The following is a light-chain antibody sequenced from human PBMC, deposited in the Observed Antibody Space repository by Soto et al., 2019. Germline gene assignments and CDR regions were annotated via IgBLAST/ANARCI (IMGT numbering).Light chain of an antibody. CDR2: DAS. CDR3: QQRNVWPPIT. CDR1: QSIRTS. Sequence: FVFTQSPATPSFSPGERATLSCRASQSIRTSLAWYQQKPGQAPRLVIFDASNRANGVPARFGGSGSGTDFTLTINSLEPEDFAVYYCQQRNVWPPITFGQGTRLEIK. V-gene: IGKV3-11*01. J-gene: IGKJ5*01.